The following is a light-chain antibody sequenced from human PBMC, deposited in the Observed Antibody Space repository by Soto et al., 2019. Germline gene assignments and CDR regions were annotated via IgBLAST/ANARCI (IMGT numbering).Light chain of an antibody. J-gene: IGKJ1*01. V-gene: IGKV1-5*01. CDR3: QQYSNYSPGT. CDR2: DAS. CDR1: QSISGC. Sequence: DIQMTQSPSTLSAFVGDRVTITCRASQSISGCLAWYQQKPGRAPNLLIYDASILESGVPSRFSGSGSGTEFTLSISSLQPDDFATYYCQQYSNYSPGTFGQGTNVEIK.